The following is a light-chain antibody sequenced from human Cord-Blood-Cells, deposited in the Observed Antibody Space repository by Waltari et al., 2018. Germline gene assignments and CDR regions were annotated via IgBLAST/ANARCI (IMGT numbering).Light chain of an antibody. V-gene: IGLV2-23*01. J-gene: IGLJ3*02. CDR2: EGS. CDR3: CSYAGSSTWV. Sequence: QSALTQPASVSGSPGQSITISCTGTSSDVGSYNLVSWYQQHPGKAPKLMIYEGSKRPSGGSNRFSGSKSGNTASLTISGLQAEDDADYYCCSYAGSSTWVFGGGTKLTVL. CDR1: SSDVGSYNL.